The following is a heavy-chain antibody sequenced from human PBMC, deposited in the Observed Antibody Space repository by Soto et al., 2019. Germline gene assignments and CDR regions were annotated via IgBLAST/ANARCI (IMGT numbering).Heavy chain of an antibody. CDR2: ISSSGSTI. Sequence: GGSLRLSCAASGFTFSDYYMSWIRQAPGKGLEWVSYISSSGSTIYYADSVKGRFTISRDNSKNTLYLQMNSLRAEDTAVYYCAKDPDRGYSYGRLAYWGQGTLVTVSS. J-gene: IGHJ4*02. D-gene: IGHD5-18*01. V-gene: IGHV3-11*01. CDR1: GFTFSDYY. CDR3: AKDPDRGYSYGRLAY.